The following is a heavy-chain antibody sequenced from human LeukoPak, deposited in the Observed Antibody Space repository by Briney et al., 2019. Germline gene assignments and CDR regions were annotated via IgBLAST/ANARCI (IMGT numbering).Heavy chain of an antibody. D-gene: IGHD3-22*01. V-gene: IGHV3-33*01. CDR1: GFTFSSYG. J-gene: IGHJ4*02. Sequence: GGSLRLSCAASGFTFSSYGMHWVRQAPGKGLEWVAVIWYDGSNKYYADSVKGRFTISRDNSKNTLYLQMNSLRAEDTAVYYCAMVSSGYRFPPHWGQGTLVTVSS. CDR2: IWYDGSNK. CDR3: AMVSSGYRFPPH.